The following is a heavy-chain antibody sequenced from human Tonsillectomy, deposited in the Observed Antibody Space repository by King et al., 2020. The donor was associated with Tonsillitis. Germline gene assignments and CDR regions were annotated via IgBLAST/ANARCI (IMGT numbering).Heavy chain of an antibody. V-gene: IGHV3-74*01. CDR3: AREISRDSGRYFDR. D-gene: IGHD5-12*01. CDR2: INTDGSGT. CDR1: GFTFSTYW. J-gene: IGHJ2*01. Sequence: VQLVESGGGLVQPGGSLRLSCAASGFTFSTYWMHWVRQAPGKGLVWVSRINTDGSGTNYADSVKGRFTISRDNAKNTLYLQMNSLRAEDTAVYFCAREISRDSGRYFDRWGRGPLVTVSS.